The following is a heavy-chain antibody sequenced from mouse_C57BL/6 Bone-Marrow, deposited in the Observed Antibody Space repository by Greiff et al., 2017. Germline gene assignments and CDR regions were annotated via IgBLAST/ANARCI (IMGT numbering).Heavy chain of an antibody. J-gene: IGHJ1*03. Sequence: DVHLVESGGDLVKPGGSLKLSCAASGFTFSSYGMSWVRQTPDKRLEWVATISSGGSYTYYPDSVKGRFTISRDNAKNTLYLQMSSLKSEDTAMYYCARPYYYGSSYWYFDVWGTGTTVTVSS. CDR3: ARPYYYGSSYWYFDV. CDR2: ISSGGSYT. V-gene: IGHV5-6*01. CDR1: GFTFSSYG. D-gene: IGHD1-1*01.